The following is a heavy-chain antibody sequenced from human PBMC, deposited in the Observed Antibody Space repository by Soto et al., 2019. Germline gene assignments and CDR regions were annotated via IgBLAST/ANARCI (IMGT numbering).Heavy chain of an antibody. V-gene: IGHV3-73*01. J-gene: IGHJ5*02. D-gene: IGHD3-3*01. CDR1: GFTFSGSA. Sequence: GGSLRLSCAASGFTFSGSAMPWVRQASGKGLEWVGRIRSKANSYATAYAASVKGRFTISRDDSKNTAYLQMNSLKTEDTAVYYCSRHGPPHDYYTFDPWGQGTLVTVSS. CDR3: SRHGPPHDYYTFDP. CDR2: IRSKANSYAT.